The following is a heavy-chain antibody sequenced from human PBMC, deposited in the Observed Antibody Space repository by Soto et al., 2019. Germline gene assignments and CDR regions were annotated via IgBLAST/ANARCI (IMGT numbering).Heavy chain of an antibody. Sequence: GGSLRLSCEVSGFIFRNYWMAWARQAPGKGLQWVAVIKQDGSETHYVDSVRGRFTISRDNAKNSLYLQMTSLRADDTAVYYCTRDWDYWGQGTLVTSPQ. J-gene: IGHJ4*02. CDR2: IKQDGSET. V-gene: IGHV3-7*01. CDR3: TRDWDY. CDR1: GFIFRNYW.